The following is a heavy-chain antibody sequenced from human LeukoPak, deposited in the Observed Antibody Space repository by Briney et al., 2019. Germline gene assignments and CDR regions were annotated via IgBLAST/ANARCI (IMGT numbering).Heavy chain of an antibody. V-gene: IGHV3-21*01. CDR3: ARDVGWNWFDP. CDR1: GFTFSSYG. CDR2: ISSSSSYI. D-gene: IGHD2-15*01. Sequence: GGSLRLSCAASGFTFSSYGMHWVRQAPGKGLEWVSSISSSSSYIYYADSVKGRFTISRDNAKNSLYLQMNSLRAEDTAVYYCARDVGWNWFDPWGQGALVTVSS. J-gene: IGHJ5*02.